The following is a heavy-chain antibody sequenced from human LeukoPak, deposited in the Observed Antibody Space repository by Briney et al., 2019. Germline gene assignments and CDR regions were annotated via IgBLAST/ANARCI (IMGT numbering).Heavy chain of an antibody. D-gene: IGHD1-26*01. CDR1: GGSISSGGYS. V-gene: IGHV4-30-2*01. CDR3: ARVSRSWEVDY. J-gene: IGHJ4*02. CDR2: IYHSGST. Sequence: SETLSLTCAVSGGSISSGGYSWSWIRQPPGKGLEWIGYIYHSGSTYYNPSLKSRVTISVDTSKNQFSLKLSSVTAADTAVYYCARVSRSWEVDYWGQGTLVTVSS.